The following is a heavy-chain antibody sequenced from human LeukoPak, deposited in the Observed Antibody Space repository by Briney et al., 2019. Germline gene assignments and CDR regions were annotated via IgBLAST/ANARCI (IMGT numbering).Heavy chain of an antibody. CDR2: IYSGGST. Sequence: GSLRLSCAASGFTVSSNYMSWVRQAPGKGLECVSVIYSGGSTYYADSVKGRFTISRDNSKNTLYLQMNSLRAEDTAVYYCARVVVAALDYWGQGTLVTVSS. J-gene: IGHJ4*02. D-gene: IGHD2-15*01. CDR3: ARVVVAALDY. V-gene: IGHV3-53*01. CDR1: GFTVSSNY.